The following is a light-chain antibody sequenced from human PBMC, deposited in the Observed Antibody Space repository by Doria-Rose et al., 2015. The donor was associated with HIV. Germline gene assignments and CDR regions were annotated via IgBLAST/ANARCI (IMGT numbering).Light chain of an antibody. V-gene: IGKV3-20*01. CDR1: QRSSSTY. CDR3: HQYGTSWT. Sequence: TQSPGTLSLSPGASATLSCMASQRSSSTYLAWYQQKPGQAPSLLIYDGSTRATGIPGRFSASGSGTDFTLTINRLEPEDFALYYCHQYGTSWTFGQGTKVEI. J-gene: IGKJ1*01. CDR2: DGS.